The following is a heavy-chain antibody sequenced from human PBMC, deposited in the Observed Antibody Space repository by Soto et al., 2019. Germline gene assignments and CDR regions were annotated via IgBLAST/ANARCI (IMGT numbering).Heavy chain of an antibody. J-gene: IGHJ5*02. CDR1: GGSFSGYY. V-gene: IGHV4-34*01. Sequence: SETLSLTCAVYGGSFSGYYWSWIRQPPGKGLEWIGEINHSGSTNYNPSLKSRVTISVDTSKNQFSLKLSSVTAADTAVYYCARGAVGFDIVVVPAAMRFFDPWGQGTLVTVSS. CDR3: ARGAVGFDIVVVPAAMRFFDP. CDR2: INHSGST. D-gene: IGHD2-2*01.